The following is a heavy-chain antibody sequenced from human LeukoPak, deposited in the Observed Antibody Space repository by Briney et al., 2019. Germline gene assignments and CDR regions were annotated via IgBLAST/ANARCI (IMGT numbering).Heavy chain of an antibody. V-gene: IGHV1-2*02. D-gene: IGHD6-13*01. Sequence: ASVKVSCKASGYTFTGYYMHWVRQAPGQGLEWMGWINPNSGGTNYAQKFQGRVTMTRDTSISTAYMELSRLRSDDTAVYYCARPQAAAGITDAFDIWGQGTMVTVSS. J-gene: IGHJ3*02. CDR2: INPNSGGT. CDR1: GYTFTGYY. CDR3: ARPQAAAGITDAFDI.